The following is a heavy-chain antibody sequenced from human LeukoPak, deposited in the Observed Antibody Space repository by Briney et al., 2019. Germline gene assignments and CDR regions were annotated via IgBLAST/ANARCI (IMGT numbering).Heavy chain of an antibody. Sequence: GGSLRLSCAASGFTFSSSAMSWVRQAPGKGLEWVSAISGSGGSTYYADSVKGRFTISRDNSRNTLYLQMNSLRAEDTAVYYCAKGYSSAWYAYWGQGTLVTVSS. V-gene: IGHV3-23*01. D-gene: IGHD6-19*01. CDR2: ISGSGGST. CDR1: GFTFSSSA. CDR3: AKGYSSAWYAY. J-gene: IGHJ4*02.